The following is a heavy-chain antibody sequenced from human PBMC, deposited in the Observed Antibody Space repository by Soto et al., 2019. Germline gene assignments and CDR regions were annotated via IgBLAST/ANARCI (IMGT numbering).Heavy chain of an antibody. CDR1: GGSISSGDYY. CDR2: IYYSGST. D-gene: IGHD3-22*01. CDR3: ARDRYCDSSGYGGMDV. V-gene: IGHV4-30-4*01. Sequence: PSETLSLTCTVSGGSISSGDYYWSWIRQPPGKGLEWIGYIYYSGSTNYNPSLKSRVTISVDTSKNQFSLKLSSVTAADTAVYYCARDRYCDSSGYGGMDVWGQGTTVTVSS. J-gene: IGHJ6*02.